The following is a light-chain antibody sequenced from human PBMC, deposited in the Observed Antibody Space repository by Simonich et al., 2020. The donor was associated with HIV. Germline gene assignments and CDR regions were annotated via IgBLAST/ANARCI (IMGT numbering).Light chain of an antibody. CDR3: QQYYSNTLT. CDR2: AAS. V-gene: IGKV1-39*01. J-gene: IGKJ4*01. CDR1: QSISTY. Sequence: DIQMTQSPSSLSASVGDRVTITCRASQSISTYLHWYQLKPGKAPKLLIYAASSLQSGVPSRLSGSGSGTEFTLTISSLQPEDFATYYCQQYYSNTLTFGGGTKVGIK.